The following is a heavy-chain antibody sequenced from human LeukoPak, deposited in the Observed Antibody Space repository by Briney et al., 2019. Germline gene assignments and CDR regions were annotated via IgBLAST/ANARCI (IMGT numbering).Heavy chain of an antibody. CDR2: IKQDGSET. CDR1: GFTFSTSW. Sequence: GGSLRLSCAASGFTFSTSWMDWVRQAPGKGREWGANIKQDGSETYYVDSAKGRFTIARDNAKNSLYLQMDSLRVDDTAIYYCAKSLDYWGQGTLVTVSS. J-gene: IGHJ4*02. V-gene: IGHV3-7*01. CDR3: AKSLDY.